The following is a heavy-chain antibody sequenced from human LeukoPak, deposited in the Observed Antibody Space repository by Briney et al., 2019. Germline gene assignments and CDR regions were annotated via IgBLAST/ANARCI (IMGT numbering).Heavy chain of an antibody. CDR1: GDSISSYY. D-gene: IGHD3-10*01. J-gene: IGHJ4*02. CDR2: IYASGNT. V-gene: IGHV4-4*07. CDR3: ARLRDVLLWFGEFDY. Sequence: SETLSLTCTVSGDSISSYYWSWVRQPAGKGLEWIGRIYASGNTNYNPSLKGRVTMTVDTSKNQFSLNLSSVTAADTAVYYCARLRDVLLWFGEFDYWGQGTLVTVSS.